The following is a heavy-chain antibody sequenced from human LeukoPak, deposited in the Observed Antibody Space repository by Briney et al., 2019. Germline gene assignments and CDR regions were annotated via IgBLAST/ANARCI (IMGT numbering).Heavy chain of an antibody. CDR3: ARDQRITIFGVVIPQTNTPDY. V-gene: IGHV1-18*01. Sequence: ASVKVSCKASGYTFTSYGISWVRQAPGQGLEWVGWISAYNGNTNYAQKLQGRVTMTTDTSTSTAYMELRSLRSDDTAVYYCARDQRITIFGVVIPQTNTPDYWGQGTLVTVSS. J-gene: IGHJ4*02. CDR1: GYTFTSYG. D-gene: IGHD3-3*01. CDR2: ISAYNGNT.